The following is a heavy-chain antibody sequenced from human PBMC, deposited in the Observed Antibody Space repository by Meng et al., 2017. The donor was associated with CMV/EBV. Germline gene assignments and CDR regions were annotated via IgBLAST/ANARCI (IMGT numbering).Heavy chain of an antibody. V-gene: IGHV4-61*01. CDR3: ARGGLFWSGYYPYYYYGMAV. CDR1: GGSVSSGSYY. CDR2: IYYSGST. J-gene: IGHJ6*02. Sequence: SETLSLTCTVSGGSVSSGSYYWSWIRQPPGKGREWIGYIYYSGSTNYNPSLKSRVTISVDTSKNQFSLKLSSVTAADTAVYYCARGGLFWSGYYPYYYYGMAVWGQGTTVTVSS. D-gene: IGHD3-3*01.